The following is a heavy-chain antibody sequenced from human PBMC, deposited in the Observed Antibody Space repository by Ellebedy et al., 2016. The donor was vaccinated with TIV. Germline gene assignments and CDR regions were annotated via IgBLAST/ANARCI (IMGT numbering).Heavy chain of an antibody. J-gene: IGHJ6*02. CDR3: ARLYYYNSGGYYSAGYYYGMDV. D-gene: IGHD3-22*01. V-gene: IGHV4-4*02. Sequence: SETLSLTXAVSGGSISSGNWWTWVRQPPGKGLEWIGEIYHSGSTKYNPSLKSRLTISVDKSKNQFSLKLSSVTAADTAVYYCARLYYYNSGGYYSAGYYYGMDVWGQGTTVTVSS. CDR1: GGSISSGNW. CDR2: IYHSGST.